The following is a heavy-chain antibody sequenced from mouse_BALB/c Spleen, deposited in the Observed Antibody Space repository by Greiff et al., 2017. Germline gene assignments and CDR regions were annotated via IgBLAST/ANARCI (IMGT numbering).Heavy chain of an antibody. CDR1: GFTFSSYA. D-gene: IGHD1-1*01. Sequence: EVNVVESGGGLVKPGGSLKLSCAASGFTFSSYAMSWVRQTPEKRLEWVATISSGGSYTYYPDSVKGRFTISRDNAKNTLYLQMSSLRSEDTAMYYCARRYYGYFDYWGQGTTLTVSS. V-gene: IGHV5-9-3*01. CDR2: ISSGGSYT. CDR3: ARRYYGYFDY. J-gene: IGHJ2*01.